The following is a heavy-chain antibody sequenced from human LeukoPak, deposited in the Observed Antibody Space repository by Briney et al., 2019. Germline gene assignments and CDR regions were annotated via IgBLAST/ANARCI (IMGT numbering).Heavy chain of an antibody. J-gene: IGHJ3*02. CDR3: ARGYCSSTSCSRFAFDI. V-gene: IGHV1-18*01. Sequence: ASVKVSCKASGYTFTSYGISWVRQAPGQGLEWMGWISAYNGNTNYAQKLQGRVTMTTDTSTSTAYMELRSLRSDDTAVYYCARGYCSSTSCSRFAFDIWGQGTMVTVSS. D-gene: IGHD2-2*01. CDR1: GYTFTSYG. CDR2: ISAYNGNT.